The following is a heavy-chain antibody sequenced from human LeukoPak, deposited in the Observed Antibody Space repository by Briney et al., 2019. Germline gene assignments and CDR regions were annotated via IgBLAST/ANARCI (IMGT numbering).Heavy chain of an antibody. CDR3: ARVLPTTVTTIIWFDP. J-gene: IGHJ5*02. CDR2: INHSGST. V-gene: IGHV4-34*01. D-gene: IGHD4-11*01. Sequence: PSETLSLTCAVYGGSFSGYYWSWIRQPPGKGLEWIGEINHSGSTNYNPSLKSRVTISVDTSKNQFSLKLSSVTAADTAVYYCARVLPTTVTTIIWFDPWGQGTLVTVSS. CDR1: GGSFSGYY.